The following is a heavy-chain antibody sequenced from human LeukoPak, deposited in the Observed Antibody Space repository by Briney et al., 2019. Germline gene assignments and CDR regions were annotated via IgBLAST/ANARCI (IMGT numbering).Heavy chain of an antibody. Sequence: GGSLRLSRAASGFTFISYGMSWVRQAPGKGLEWVSGITGSGGSTYYADSVKGRFTISRDDSKNTLYLQMNSLRAEDTALYYCAKDRLAYSYAQPFDYWGQGTLVTVSS. CDR1: GFTFISYG. CDR3: AKDRLAYSYAQPFDY. CDR2: ITGSGGST. D-gene: IGHD3-16*01. V-gene: IGHV3-23*01. J-gene: IGHJ4*02.